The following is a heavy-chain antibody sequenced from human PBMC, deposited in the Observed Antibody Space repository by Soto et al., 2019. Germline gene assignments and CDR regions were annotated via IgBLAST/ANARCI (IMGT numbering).Heavy chain of an antibody. CDR2: ISYDGSNK. CDR3: ARDYTPESITMIVVALGY. J-gene: IGHJ4*02. Sequence: GGSLRLSCAASGFTFSSYAMHWVRQAPGKGLEWVAVISYDGSNKYYADSVKGRFTISRDNSKNTLYLQMNSLRAEDTAVYYCARDYTPESITMIVVALGYWGQGTLVTVSS. D-gene: IGHD3-22*01. CDR1: GFTFSSYA. V-gene: IGHV3-30-3*01.